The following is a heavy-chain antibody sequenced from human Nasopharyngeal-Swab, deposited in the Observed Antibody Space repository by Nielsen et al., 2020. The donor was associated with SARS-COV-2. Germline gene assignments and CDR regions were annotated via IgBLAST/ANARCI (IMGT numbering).Heavy chain of an antibody. D-gene: IGHD3-3*01. CDR3: ARDRALRFLEWLNGVRAFDI. CDR1: GGSISTYNW. Sequence: SETLSLTCAVSGGSISTYNWWSCARQAPGKGLEWIGEIHHGGTTYHNPSLTSRVTISVDKSKNQFSLKLSSVTAADTAVYYCARDRALRFLEWLNGVRAFDIWGQGTMVTVSS. V-gene: IGHV4-4*02. J-gene: IGHJ3*02. CDR2: IHHGGTT.